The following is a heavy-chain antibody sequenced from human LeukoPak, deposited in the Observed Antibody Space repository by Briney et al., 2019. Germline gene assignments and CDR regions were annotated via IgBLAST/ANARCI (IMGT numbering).Heavy chain of an antibody. D-gene: IGHD3-16*01. V-gene: IGHV4-59*01. CDR1: GGSISSYY. Sequence: SETLSLTCTVSGGSISSYYWSWIRQPPGKGLEWIGYIYYSGSTNYNPSLKSRVTISVDTSKNQFSLKLSSVTAADTAVYYSARSSAYYDYVWGSYRPRYYFDYWGQGTLVTVSS. CDR2: IYYSGST. CDR3: ARSSAYYDYVWGSYRPRYYFDY. J-gene: IGHJ4*02.